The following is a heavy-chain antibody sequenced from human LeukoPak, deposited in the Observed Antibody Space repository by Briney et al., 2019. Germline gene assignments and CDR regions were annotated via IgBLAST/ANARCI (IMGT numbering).Heavy chain of an antibody. Sequence: PSQTLSLTCTVSGGSISSGSYYWGWIRQPPGKGLEWIGSIYYSGSTYYNPSLKSRVTISLDTSKNQFSLKVSSVTAADTAVYYCARRPSQYCSGGSCYSFDYWGQGTLVTVSS. CDR3: ARRPSQYCSGGSCYSFDY. D-gene: IGHD2-15*01. CDR2: IYYSGST. CDR1: GGSISSGSYY. V-gene: IGHV4-39*07. J-gene: IGHJ4*02.